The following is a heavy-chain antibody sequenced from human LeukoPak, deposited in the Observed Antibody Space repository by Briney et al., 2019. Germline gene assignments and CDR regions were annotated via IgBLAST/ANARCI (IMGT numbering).Heavy chain of an antibody. J-gene: IGHJ4*02. V-gene: IGHV4-34*01. D-gene: IGHD5-24*01. CDR1: GGSFSGYY. CDR3: ARSTNRDGCSLDY. Sequence: SETLSLTCAVYGGSFSGYYWSWIRQPPGKGLEWIGEINHSGSTNYNPSLKSRVTISVDTSKNQFSLKLSSVTAADTAVYYCARSTNRDGCSLDYWGQGTLVTVSS. CDR2: INHSGST.